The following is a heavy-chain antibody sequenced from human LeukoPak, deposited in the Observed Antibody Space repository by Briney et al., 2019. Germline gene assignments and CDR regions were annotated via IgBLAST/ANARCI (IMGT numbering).Heavy chain of an antibody. V-gene: IGHV4-59*08. CDR2: IYYSGST. CDR1: GGSISSYY. D-gene: IGHD6-13*01. CDR3: ARGVRAAAGIINYMDV. J-gene: IGHJ6*03. Sequence: SETLSLTCTVSGGSISSYYWSWIRQPPGKGLEWIGYIYYSGSTNYNPSLKSRVTISVDTSKNQFSLKLSSVTAADTAVYYCARGVRAAAGIINYMDVWGKGTTVTVPS.